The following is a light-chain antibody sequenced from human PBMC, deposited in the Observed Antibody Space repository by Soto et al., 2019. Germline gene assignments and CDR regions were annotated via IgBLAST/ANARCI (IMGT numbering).Light chain of an antibody. J-gene: IGLJ2*01. CDR3: YSATDNLVL. CDR2: KDS. Sequence: SYELTQPSSVSVSPGQTARITCSGEVLANKFASWFQQKPGQAPVLVINKDSERPSGIPERFSGSSSGTTVTLTISGAQVDDEADFYCYSATDNLVLFGGGTKLTVL. V-gene: IGLV3-27*01. CDR1: VLANKF.